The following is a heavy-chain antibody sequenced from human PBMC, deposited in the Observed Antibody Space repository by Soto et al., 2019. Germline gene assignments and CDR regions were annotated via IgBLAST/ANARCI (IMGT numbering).Heavy chain of an antibody. CDR1: GFTFSNAW. D-gene: IGHD3-16*02. J-gene: IGHJ4*02. V-gene: IGHV3-15*07. Sequence: GGSLRLSCAASGFTFSNAWMNWVRQAPGKGLEWVGRIKSKTDGGTTDYAAPVKGRFTISRDDSKNTLYLQMNSLKTEDTAVYYCTTDYVWGSYRYIDYWGQGTLVTVSS. CDR2: IKSKTDGGTT. CDR3: TTDYVWGSYRYIDY.